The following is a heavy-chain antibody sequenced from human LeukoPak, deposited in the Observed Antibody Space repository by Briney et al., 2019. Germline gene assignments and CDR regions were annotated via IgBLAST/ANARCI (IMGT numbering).Heavy chain of an antibody. J-gene: IGHJ2*01. Sequence: GRSLRLSCGASGVTLEDYGIHWVRQVPGKGLEWVSGVTWSSRSKKYADSVRGRFSISRDDANNSLFLQMNNLRPEDTALYYCAKDSEARSISWYSHFDLWGRGTLVTVSS. CDR3: AKDSEARSISWYSHFDL. CDR1: GVTLEDYG. V-gene: IGHV3-9*01. D-gene: IGHD6-13*01. CDR2: VTWSSRSK.